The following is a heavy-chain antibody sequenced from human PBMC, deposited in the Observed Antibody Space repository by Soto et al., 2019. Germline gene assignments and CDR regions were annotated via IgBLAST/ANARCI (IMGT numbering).Heavy chain of an antibody. Sequence: ASLKVACKTVGYSFASYDISCVRQAPGQGLDLMGWISAYNGNTNYAQKLQGRVTMTTDTSTSTAYMELRSLRSDDTAVYYCARESVELTNWGQGTLVTVSS. D-gene: IGHD1-26*01. CDR2: ISAYNGNT. CDR1: GYSFASYD. CDR3: ARESVELTN. J-gene: IGHJ4*02. V-gene: IGHV1-18*01.